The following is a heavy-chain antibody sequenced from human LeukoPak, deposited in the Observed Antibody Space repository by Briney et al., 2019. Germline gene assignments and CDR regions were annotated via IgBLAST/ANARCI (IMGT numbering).Heavy chain of an antibody. CDR3: AKGGGSSGYSQSDC. Sequence: GGSLRLSCAASGFTFSSYGMHWVRQAPGKGLEWVSTIGSSGDTTYYAGSVRGRFTISRDNSRNTLYLQMNSLRAEDTAVYYCAKGGGSSGYSQSDCWGQGTLVTVSS. CDR2: IGSSGDTT. CDR1: GFTFSSYG. J-gene: IGHJ4*02. D-gene: IGHD3-22*01. V-gene: IGHV3-23*01.